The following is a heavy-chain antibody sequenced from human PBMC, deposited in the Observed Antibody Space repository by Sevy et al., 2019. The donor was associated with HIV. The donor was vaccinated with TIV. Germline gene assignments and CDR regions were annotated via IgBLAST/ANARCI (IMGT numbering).Heavy chain of an antibody. CDR2: INPSGGST. CDR3: AREGMATIRS. D-gene: IGHD5-12*01. V-gene: IGHV1-46*01. CDR1: GYTFTSYY. Sequence: ASVKVSCKASGYTFTSYYVHWVRQAPGQGLEWMGIINPSGGSTNYAQKFQGRVTMTRDTSTSTVYMALSSLRSEDTAVYYCAREGMATIRSWGQGTLVTVSS. J-gene: IGHJ5*02.